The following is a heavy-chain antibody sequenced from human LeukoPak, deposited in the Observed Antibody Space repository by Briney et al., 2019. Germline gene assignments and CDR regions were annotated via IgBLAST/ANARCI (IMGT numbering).Heavy chain of an antibody. J-gene: IGHJ4*02. D-gene: IGHD3-22*01. Sequence: ASVTVSFTASGYTFTTYYMHWVRQAPGQGLEWMGIINPSGGSTSYAQKFLGRVTMTRDTSTSTVYMELSSLRSEDTAVYYCARVSLPVSSGYYYAEFDYWGQGTLVTVSS. CDR1: GYTFTTYY. V-gene: IGHV1-46*01. CDR3: ARVSLPVSSGYYYAEFDY. CDR2: INPSGGST.